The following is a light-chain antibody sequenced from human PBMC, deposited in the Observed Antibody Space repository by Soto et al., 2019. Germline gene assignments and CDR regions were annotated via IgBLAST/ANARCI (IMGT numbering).Light chain of an antibody. V-gene: IGKV3-20*01. Sequence: EVVLTQSPGTLSLSPGERTTLSCRASQSVRSSYLAWYQQKPGQAPRLLIYAASSRATGIPDRFSGSGSGTDFDLTISRLEPEDFAVYYCQQYGSSRCTFGQGTKVEIK. J-gene: IGKJ1*01. CDR2: AAS. CDR3: QQYGSSRCT. CDR1: QSVRSSY.